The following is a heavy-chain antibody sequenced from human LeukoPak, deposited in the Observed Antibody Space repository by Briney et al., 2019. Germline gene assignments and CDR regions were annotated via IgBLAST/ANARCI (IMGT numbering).Heavy chain of an antibody. D-gene: IGHD3-22*01. CDR3: AREGRKAITMIFFLDY. CDR1: GYTFTSYY. J-gene: IGHJ4*02. Sequence: ASVKVSCKASGYTFTSYYMHWVRQAPGQGLEWMGIINPSGGSTSYAQKFQGRVTMTRDMSTSTVYMELSSLRSEDTAVYYCAREGRKAITMIFFLDYWGQGTLVTVSS. CDR2: INPSGGST. V-gene: IGHV1-46*01.